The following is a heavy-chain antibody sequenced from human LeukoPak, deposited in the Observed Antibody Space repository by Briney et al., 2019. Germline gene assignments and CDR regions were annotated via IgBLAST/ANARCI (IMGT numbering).Heavy chain of an antibody. J-gene: IGHJ6*03. CDR1: GYTFNSYD. Sequence: GASVKVSCKASGYTFNSYDIYWVRQATGQGLEWMGWMNPNSGNTGYPQKFQGRVTITRNTSISTAYMELSSLRSEDTAVYYCARGRSPSGVATSYYMDVWGKGTTVTVSS. V-gene: IGHV1-8*03. CDR2: MNPNSGNT. D-gene: IGHD2-8*01. CDR3: ARGRSPSGVATSYYMDV.